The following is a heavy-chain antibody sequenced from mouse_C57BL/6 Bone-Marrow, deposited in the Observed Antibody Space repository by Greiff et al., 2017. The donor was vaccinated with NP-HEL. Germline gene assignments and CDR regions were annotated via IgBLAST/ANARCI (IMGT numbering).Heavy chain of an antibody. CDR3: ARSGGWFPGFAY. CDR1: GYTFTSYW. Sequence: QVQLQQPGAELVKPGASVKLSCKASGYTFTSYWMHWVKQRPGQGLEWIGMIHPNSGRTNYTEKFKSKATLTVDKSSSTAYMQLSSLTSEDSAVYYCARSGGWFPGFAYWGQGTLVTVSA. CDR2: IHPNSGRT. V-gene: IGHV1-64*01. J-gene: IGHJ3*01. D-gene: IGHD2-3*01.